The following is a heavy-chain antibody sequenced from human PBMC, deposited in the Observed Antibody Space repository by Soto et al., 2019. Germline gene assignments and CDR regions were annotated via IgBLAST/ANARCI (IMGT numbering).Heavy chain of an antibody. CDR1: GFTFSSYG. D-gene: IGHD3-3*01. Sequence: QVQLVESGGGVVQPGRSLRLSCAASGFTFSSYGMHWVRQAPGKGLEWVAVIWYDGSNKYYADSVMGRFTISRDNSKNTLYRQMNGLRVEDTAVYYCAGDADFWCGYYPNTFDYWGQGTLVTVSS. V-gene: IGHV3-33*01. CDR3: AGDADFWCGYYPNTFDY. J-gene: IGHJ4*02. CDR2: IWYDGSNK.